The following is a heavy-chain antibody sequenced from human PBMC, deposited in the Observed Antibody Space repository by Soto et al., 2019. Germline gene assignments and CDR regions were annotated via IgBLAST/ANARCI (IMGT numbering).Heavy chain of an antibody. CDR3: ARDNYSSSSYHFDY. D-gene: IGHD6-6*01. Sequence: ASVKVSCKASGYTFTGYYMHWVRQAPGQGLEWMGWINPNSGDTNYAQKFQGWVTMTRDTSISTAYMELSRLRSDDTAVYYCARDNYSSSSYHFDYWGQGTLVTVSS. CDR2: INPNSGDT. CDR1: GYTFTGYY. V-gene: IGHV1-2*04. J-gene: IGHJ4*02.